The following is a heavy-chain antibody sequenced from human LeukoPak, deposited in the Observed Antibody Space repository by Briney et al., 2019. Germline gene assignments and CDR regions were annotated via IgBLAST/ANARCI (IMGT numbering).Heavy chain of an antibody. CDR2: ISSNGGST. V-gene: IGHV3-64*01. CDR1: GFTFSSYA. Sequence: GGSLRLSCAASGFTFSSYAMHWVRQAPGKGLEYVSAISSNGGSTYYANSVKGRFTISRDNSKNTLYLQMGSLRAEDTAVYYCARTHSSSPPKRAFDIWGQGTMATVSS. D-gene: IGHD6-6*01. CDR3: ARTHSSSPPKRAFDI. J-gene: IGHJ3*02.